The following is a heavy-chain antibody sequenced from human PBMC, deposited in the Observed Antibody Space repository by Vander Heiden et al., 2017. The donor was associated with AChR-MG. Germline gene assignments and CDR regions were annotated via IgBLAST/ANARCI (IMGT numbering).Heavy chain of an antibody. CDR2: INPSLDST. J-gene: IGHJ4*02. CDR3: ARELTGSFYFDF. CDR1: GFTFTTYH. Sequence: QVQLVQSGAEVKKPGASLKVSCKTSGFTFTTYHMHWLPQAHGPGLEWVGTINPSLDSTHYAQKFQGRVRMTRDTSTKTVYMDMTSLRPEDTAVYFCARELTGSFYFDFWGQGSLVTVSS. V-gene: IGHV1-46*03. D-gene: IGHD1-26*01.